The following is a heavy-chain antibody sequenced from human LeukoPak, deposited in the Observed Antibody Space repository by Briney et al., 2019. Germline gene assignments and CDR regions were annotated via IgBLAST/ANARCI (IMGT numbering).Heavy chain of an antibody. Sequence: RPGGSLRLSCIASGFTFDDHGMSWVRQAPGKGLEWVSNINWNGGSTGYVDSVKGRFTISRDIGKNSLYLQMNSLRVEDTAFYYCARDVSWGTSYFDYWGQGILVTVSS. D-gene: IGHD1-1*01. CDR2: INWNGGST. CDR1: GFTFDDHG. J-gene: IGHJ4*02. V-gene: IGHV3-20*04. CDR3: ARDVSWGTSYFDY.